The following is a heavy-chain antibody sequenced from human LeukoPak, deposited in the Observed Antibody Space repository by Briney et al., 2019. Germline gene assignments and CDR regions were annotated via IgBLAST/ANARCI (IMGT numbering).Heavy chain of an antibody. CDR1: GFSFTNYG. CDR2: IRYDGGKT. D-gene: IGHD4-11*01. J-gene: IGHJ4*02. CDR3: AKDAQRGFDYSNSLEH. V-gene: IGHV3-30*02. Sequence: GGSLRLSCAASGFSFTNYGMHWVRQAPGKGLEWVAFIRYDGGKTHYVDSVKGRFTISRDNFKKTVSLQMDSLRAEDTAVYYCAKDAQRGFDYSNSLEHWGQGSLVTVSS.